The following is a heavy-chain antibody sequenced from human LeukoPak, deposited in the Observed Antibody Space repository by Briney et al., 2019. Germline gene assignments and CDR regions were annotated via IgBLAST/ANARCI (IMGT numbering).Heavy chain of an antibody. CDR1: GYTFTSYA. CDR2: INTNTGNP. Sequence: ASVKVSCKASGYTFTSYAMNWVRQAPGQGLEWMGWINTNTGNPTYAQGFTGRFVFSLDTSVSTAYLQISSLKAEDTAVYYCARGDCGSTSCYSYYYYYYGMDVWGQGTTVTVSS. V-gene: IGHV7-4-1*02. J-gene: IGHJ6*02. CDR3: ARGDCGSTSCYSYYYYYYGMDV. D-gene: IGHD2-2*01.